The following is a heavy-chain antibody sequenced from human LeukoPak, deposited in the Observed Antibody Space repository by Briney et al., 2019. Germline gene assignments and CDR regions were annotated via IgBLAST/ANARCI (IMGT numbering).Heavy chain of an antibody. CDR3: ARSSFLWYFDS. CDR1: GYTFTNYY. V-gene: IGHV1-46*01. CDR2: ILPGGGST. Sequence: ASVKVSCKASGYTFTNYYIHCMRQAPGQGLEWMGVILPGGGSTSYAQKFQGRVTTTRDMSTNTVYMVLSSLRSEDTAVYYCARSSFLWYFDSWGQGTLVTVSS. D-gene: IGHD3-16*01. J-gene: IGHJ4*02.